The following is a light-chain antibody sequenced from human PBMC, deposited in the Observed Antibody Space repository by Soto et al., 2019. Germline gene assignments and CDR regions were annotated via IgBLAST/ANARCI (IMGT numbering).Light chain of an antibody. CDR3: QQYAGSPPWT. Sequence: EIVLTQSPGTLSLSPGERATLSCRASQSVTSSYLAWFQQKPGQAPRLLIYGASKRATGIPDRFSGSGSGTDFTLTISRLEPEDFAVYYCQQYAGSPPWTFGQGTKVEIK. V-gene: IGKV3-20*01. CDR2: GAS. CDR1: QSVTSSY. J-gene: IGKJ1*01.